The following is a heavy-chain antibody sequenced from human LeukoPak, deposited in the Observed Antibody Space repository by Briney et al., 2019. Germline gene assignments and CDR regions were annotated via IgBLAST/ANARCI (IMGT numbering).Heavy chain of an antibody. CDR3: ASDFWSGYYTPMGVNY. CDR2: VYSAGSTT. CDR1: GFTPTSFW. V-gene: IGHV3-74*01. Sequence: RLSSALSGFTPTSFWIHCGREAPGKGLVWVSRVYSAGSTTTSADSVRGRFTISRDNAKNTLYLQMNSVRAEDTAVYYCASDFWSGYYTPMGVNYWGQGTLVTVSS. D-gene: IGHD3-3*01. J-gene: IGHJ4*02.